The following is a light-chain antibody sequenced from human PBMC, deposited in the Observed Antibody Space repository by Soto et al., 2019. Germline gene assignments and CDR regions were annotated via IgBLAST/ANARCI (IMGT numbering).Light chain of an antibody. CDR3: QQYGSSPRT. CDR2: GAS. CDR1: QGVSRGY. V-gene: IGKV3-20*01. J-gene: IGKJ1*01. Sequence: EIVLTQSPGTLSLSPGARAPLSCRASQGVSRGYLAWYQQKAGQAPRLLIYGASSRATGIPDRFSGSGSGTDFTLTISRLEPEDFAVYYCQQYGSSPRTFGQGTKVDIK.